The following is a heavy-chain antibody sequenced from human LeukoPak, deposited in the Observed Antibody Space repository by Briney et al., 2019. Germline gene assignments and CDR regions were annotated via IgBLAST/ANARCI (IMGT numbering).Heavy chain of an antibody. Sequence: IPSETLSLTCTVSGGSISRYYWSWIRQPPGKGLEWIGYIYYSGSTNYNPSLKSRVTISVDTSKNQSSLKLSSVTAADTAVYHCARGGSPLFDYWGQGTLVTVSS. CDR2: IYYSGST. CDR1: GGSISRYY. CDR3: ARGGSPLFDY. J-gene: IGHJ4*02. V-gene: IGHV4-59*01. D-gene: IGHD3-10*01.